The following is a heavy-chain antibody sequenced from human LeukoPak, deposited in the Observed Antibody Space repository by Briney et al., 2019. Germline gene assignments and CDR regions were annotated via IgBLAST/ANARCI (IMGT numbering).Heavy chain of an antibody. CDR2: IKTDGSQK. D-gene: IGHD4-17*01. V-gene: IGHV3-7*03. CDR3: AKDIGYGDFGSPDY. Sequence: PGGSLRLSCAASGFTFNKYWMTWVRQAPGKGLEWVATIKTDGSQKYYADSVKGRFTISRDNAKNSLCLQMNSLRVEDTALYYCAKDIGYGDFGSPDYWGQGTLVTVSS. CDR1: GFTFNKYW. J-gene: IGHJ4*02.